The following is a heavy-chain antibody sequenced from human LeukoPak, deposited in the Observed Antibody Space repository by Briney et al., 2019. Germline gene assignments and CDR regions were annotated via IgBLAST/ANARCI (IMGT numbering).Heavy chain of an antibody. CDR1: GGSISSHY. V-gene: IGHV4-59*11. Sequence: SETLSLTCTVSGGSISSHYWSWIRQPPGKGLEGIGYIYYSGSTNYNPSLKSRVTISVDTSKNQFSLKLSSVTAADTAVYYCARVGYSSSTNLYYYYYYMDVWGKGTTVTVSS. J-gene: IGHJ6*03. CDR2: IYYSGST. D-gene: IGHD6-6*01. CDR3: ARVGYSSSTNLYYYYYYMDV.